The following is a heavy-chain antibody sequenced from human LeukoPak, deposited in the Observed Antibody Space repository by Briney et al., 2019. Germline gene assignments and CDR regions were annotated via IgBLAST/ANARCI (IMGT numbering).Heavy chain of an antibody. CDR3: GRDESVSGPTTFDF. D-gene: IGHD6-19*01. CDR1: GFTFSDYW. J-gene: IGHJ4*02. V-gene: IGHV3-74*01. CDR2: INTDGRST. Sequence: GGSLRLSCAASGFTFSDYWMHWVRQVPGKGLVWVSRINTDGRSTIYAGSVKGRFTISRDNAKNTLYLQMNSLRGEDTGVYYCGRDESVSGPTTFDFWGQGTLVTVSS.